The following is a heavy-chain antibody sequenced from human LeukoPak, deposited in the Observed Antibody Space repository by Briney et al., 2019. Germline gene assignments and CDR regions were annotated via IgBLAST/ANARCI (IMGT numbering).Heavy chain of an antibody. CDR1: GFIFSNYW. D-gene: IGHD5-18*01. Sequence: GGSLRLSCAGSGFIFSNYWMHWVRQAPGKGLVWVARINPDGSSTAYADSVKGRFTLSRDNARNSLYLQMNSLRAEDTAVYYCARVDTAMVYFDYWGQGTLVTVSS. CDR2: INPDGSST. CDR3: ARVDTAMVYFDY. J-gene: IGHJ4*02. V-gene: IGHV3-74*03.